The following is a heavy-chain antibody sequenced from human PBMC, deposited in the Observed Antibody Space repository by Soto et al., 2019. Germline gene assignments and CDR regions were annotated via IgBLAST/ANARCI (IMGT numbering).Heavy chain of an antibody. D-gene: IGHD2-15*01. CDR3: ARDNVVVVAATRPAYYYGMDV. Sequence: ASVKVSCKVSGNTFTRNKIHWVRQAPGQRLEWMGWINAGNGNTKYSQEFQGRVTITRDTSASTAYMELSSLRSEDTAVYYCARDNVVVVAATRPAYYYGMDVWGQGTTVTVSS. V-gene: IGHV1-3*01. CDR1: GNTFTRNK. CDR2: INAGNGNT. J-gene: IGHJ6*02.